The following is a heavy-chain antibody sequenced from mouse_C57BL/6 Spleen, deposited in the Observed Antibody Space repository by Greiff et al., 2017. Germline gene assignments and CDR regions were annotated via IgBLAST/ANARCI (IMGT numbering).Heavy chain of an antibody. CDR1: GYTFTDYY. D-gene: IGHD2-3*01. Sequence: EVQLQQSGPELVKPGASVKISCKASGYTFTDYYMNWVKQSHGKSLEWIGDINPNNGGTSYNQKFKGKATLTVDKSSSTAYMELRSLTSEDSAVYYCARGGGLLFDYWGQGTTLTVSS. CDR3: ARGGGLLFDY. J-gene: IGHJ2*01. V-gene: IGHV1-26*01. CDR2: INPNNGGT.